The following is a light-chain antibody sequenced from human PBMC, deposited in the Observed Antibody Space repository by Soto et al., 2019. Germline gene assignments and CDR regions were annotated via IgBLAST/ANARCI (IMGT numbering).Light chain of an antibody. Sequence: EIVLTQSPGTLSLSPGERATLSCRASQSVSSSYLAWYQQKPGQAPRLLIYGASSRATGIPDRFSGSGSGTDFTLTISRLEPEDFAVYYCHQYGSSRGTFXQGTKADIK. CDR1: QSVSSSY. CDR2: GAS. CDR3: HQYGSSRGT. V-gene: IGKV3-20*01. J-gene: IGKJ1*01.